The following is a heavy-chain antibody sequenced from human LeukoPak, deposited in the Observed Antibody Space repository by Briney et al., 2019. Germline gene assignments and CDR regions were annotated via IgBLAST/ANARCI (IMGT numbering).Heavy chain of an antibody. Sequence: ASVKVSCKASGYTFTGYYMHWVRQAPGQGLEWMGRINPNSGGTNYAQKFQGRVTMTRDTSISTAYMELSRLRSDDTAVYYCARDLFRRAAAAGIGYWGQGTLVTVSS. CDR2: INPNSGGT. J-gene: IGHJ4*02. V-gene: IGHV1-2*06. CDR1: GYTFTGYY. D-gene: IGHD6-13*01. CDR3: ARDLFRRAAAAGIGY.